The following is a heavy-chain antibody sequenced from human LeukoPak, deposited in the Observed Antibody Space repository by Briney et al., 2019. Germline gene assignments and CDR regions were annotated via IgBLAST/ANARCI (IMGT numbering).Heavy chain of an antibody. D-gene: IGHD3-10*01. CDR3: AGEGGYYYGSGSPSDP. CDR2: IIPIFGTA. J-gene: IGHJ5*02. V-gene: IGHV1-69*06. Sequence: SVKVSCKASGGTFSSYAISWVRQAPGQGLEWIGGIIPIFGTANYAQKFQGRVTITADKSTSTAYMELSSLRSEDTAVYYCAGEGGYYYGSGSPSDPWGQGTLVTVSS. CDR1: GGTFSSYA.